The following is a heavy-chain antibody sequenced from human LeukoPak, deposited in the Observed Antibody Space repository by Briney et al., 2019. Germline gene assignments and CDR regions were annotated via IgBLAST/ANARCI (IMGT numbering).Heavy chain of an antibody. CDR1: GFTFSSYG. D-gene: IGHD3-3*01. J-gene: IGHJ4*02. CDR2: ISYDGSNK. V-gene: IGHV3-30*18. Sequence: GRSLRLSCAASGFTFSSYGMHWVRQAPGRGLEWVAVISYDGSNKYYADSVKGRFTISRDNSKNTLYLQMNSLRAEDTAVYYCAKELRFLEWLPSGRLDYWGQGTLVTVSS. CDR3: AKELRFLEWLPSGRLDY.